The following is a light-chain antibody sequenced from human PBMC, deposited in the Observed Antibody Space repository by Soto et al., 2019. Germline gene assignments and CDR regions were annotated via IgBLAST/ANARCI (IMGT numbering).Light chain of an antibody. Sequence: QSALTQPPSASGCPGQSVAISCTGTSSDVGGYNYVSWYQQHPGKAPKIVIYEVNEPISGAPGSFSGSECGNTACLTVSGLQAEDEVDYYCSSYAGSSKVFGTGTKGTVL. CDR1: SSDVGGYNY. J-gene: IGLJ1*01. V-gene: IGLV2-8*01. CDR3: SSYAGSSKV. CDR2: EVN.